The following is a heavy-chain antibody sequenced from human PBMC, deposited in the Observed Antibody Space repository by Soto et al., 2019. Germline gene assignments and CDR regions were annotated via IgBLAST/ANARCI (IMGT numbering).Heavy chain of an antibody. D-gene: IGHD6-13*01. CDR3: ARELAAAGTGFLQH. J-gene: IGHJ1*01. CDR2: IYSGDNT. Sequence: EVQLVESGGGLIQPGGSLRLSCVASGFTVSSNYMSWVRQAPGKGLEWVSVIYSGDNTFYADSVKGRFTISRDNSKNTVYLRISGLRAEDTAVYYCARELAAAGTGFLQHWGQGTVVTVSS. V-gene: IGHV3-53*01. CDR1: GFTVSSNY.